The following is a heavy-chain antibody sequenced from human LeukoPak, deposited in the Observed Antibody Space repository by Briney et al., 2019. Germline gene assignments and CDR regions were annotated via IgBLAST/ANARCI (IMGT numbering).Heavy chain of an antibody. CDR3: ARLLGYGDYAGDY. D-gene: IGHD4-17*01. J-gene: IGHJ4*02. Sequence: GGSLRLSCAASGFTFSSYGMHWVRQAPGKGLEWVAVIWYDGSNKYYADSVKGRFTISRDNSKNTLYLQMNSLRAEDTAVYYCARLLGYGDYAGDYWGQGTLVTVSS. V-gene: IGHV3-33*01. CDR1: GFTFSSYG. CDR2: IWYDGSNK.